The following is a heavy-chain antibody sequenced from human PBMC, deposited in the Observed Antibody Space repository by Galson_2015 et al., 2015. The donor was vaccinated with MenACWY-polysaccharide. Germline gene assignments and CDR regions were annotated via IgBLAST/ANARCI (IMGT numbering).Heavy chain of an antibody. CDR2: ISGSGRST. CDR1: GATFSSYA. Sequence: SLRLSCAAPGATFSSYAFSWVRQAPGKGLEWVATISGSGRSTFYANSVQGRVILSRDNPKNTLQLQMNSLRAEDTALYFVAKDLGWGSEHNYGPLGLYWGQGTLVIVSA. V-gene: IGHV3-23*01. D-gene: IGHD3-3*01. J-gene: IGHJ4*01. CDR3: AKDLGWGSEHNYGPLGLY.